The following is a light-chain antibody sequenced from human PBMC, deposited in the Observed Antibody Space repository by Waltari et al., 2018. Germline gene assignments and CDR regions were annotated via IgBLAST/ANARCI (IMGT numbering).Light chain of an antibody. J-gene: IGKJ1*01. Sequence: DIVMTQSPDSLAVSLGERATINCKSTQTVLYSANKKNYLTWYQHKPGQPPKLLISWASIRESGVPDRVTGSGSGTDFTLTISSLQAEDVAVYYCQQHYTTPWTFGQGTKVEIK. CDR3: QQHYTTPWT. V-gene: IGKV4-1*01. CDR2: WAS. CDR1: QTVLYSANKKNY.